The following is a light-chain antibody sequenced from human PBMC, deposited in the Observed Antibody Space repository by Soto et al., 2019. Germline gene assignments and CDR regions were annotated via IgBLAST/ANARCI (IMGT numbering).Light chain of an antibody. J-gene: IGKJ1*01. CDR2: KTS. CDR3: QQYHTYWT. CDR1: QSISNW. Sequence: DIEMTKSPSTLSASVGDRVSITCRASQSISNWLAWYQQKPGKAPKLLIYKTSSLESGVPSRFSGSGSGTEFTLTISSLQPDDFATYYCQQYHTYWTLGQGTKVDIK. V-gene: IGKV1-5*03.